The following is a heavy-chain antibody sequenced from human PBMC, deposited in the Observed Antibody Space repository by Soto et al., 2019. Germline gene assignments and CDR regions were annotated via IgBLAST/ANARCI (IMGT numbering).Heavy chain of an antibody. CDR1: GGSVSSGSYY. J-gene: IGHJ4*02. CDR3: ATYLTTVTSDY. V-gene: IGHV4-61*01. D-gene: IGHD4-17*01. CDR2: IYYSGSA. Sequence: SETLSLTCTVSGGSVSSGSYYWSWIRQPPGKGLEWIGYIYYSGSANYNPSLKSRVTISVDTSKNQFFLKLSSVTAADTAVYYCATYLTTVTSDYWGQGTLVTVSS.